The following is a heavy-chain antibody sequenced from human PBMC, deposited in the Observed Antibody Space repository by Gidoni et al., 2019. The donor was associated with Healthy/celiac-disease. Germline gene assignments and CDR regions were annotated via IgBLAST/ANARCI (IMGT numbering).Heavy chain of an antibody. V-gene: IGHV3-21*01. CDR1: GFTFSSYS. J-gene: IGHJ5*02. CDR2: ISSSSSYI. D-gene: IGHD5-18*01. Sequence: EVQLVESGGGLVKPGGSLSLSCAASGFTFSSYSMNWVRQAPGKGLEWVSSISSSSSYIYYADSVKGRFTISRDNAKNSLYLQMNSLRAEDTAVYYCARGPSHTAMVTWGQGTLVTVSS. CDR3: ARGPSHTAMVT.